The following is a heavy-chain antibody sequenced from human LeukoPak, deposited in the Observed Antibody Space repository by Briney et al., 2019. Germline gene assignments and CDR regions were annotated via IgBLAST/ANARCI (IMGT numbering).Heavy chain of an antibody. CDR3: ARAYRTTVTTLFDY. D-gene: IGHD4-17*01. V-gene: IGHV3-9*01. CDR1: GFTFDDYA. J-gene: IGHJ4*02. CDR2: ISWNSGSI. Sequence: GGSLRLSCAASGFTFDDYAMHWVRQAPGKGLEWVSGISWNSGSIGYADSVKGRFTISRDNAKNSLYLQMNSLRAEDTALYYCARAYRTTVTTLFDYWGQGTLVTVSS.